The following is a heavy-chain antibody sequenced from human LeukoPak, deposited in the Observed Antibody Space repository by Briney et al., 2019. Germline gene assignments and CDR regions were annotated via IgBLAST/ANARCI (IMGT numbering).Heavy chain of an antibody. CDR3: ARKSLYSYGEVRAFDI. CDR1: GYSFTSYW. CDR2: IYPGDSDT. V-gene: IGHV5-51*03. D-gene: IGHD5-18*01. J-gene: IGHJ3*02. Sequence: PGESLKISCKGSGYSFTSYWIGWVRQMPGKGLEWMGIIYPGDSDTRYSPSFQGQVTISADKSISTAYLQWSSLKASDTAMYYCARKSLYSYGEVRAFDIWGQGTMVTVSS.